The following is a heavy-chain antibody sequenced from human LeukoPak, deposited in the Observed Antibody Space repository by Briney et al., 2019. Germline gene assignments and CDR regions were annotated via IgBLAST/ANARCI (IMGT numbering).Heavy chain of an antibody. Sequence: ASVKVSCKASGGTFSSYAISWVRQAPGQGLEWMGWISAYNGNTNYAQKLQGRVTMTTDTSTSTAYMELRSLRSDDTAVYYCARDASYYYDSSGYLDAFDIWGQGTMVTVSS. CDR3: ARDASYYYDSSGYLDAFDI. V-gene: IGHV1-18*01. CDR1: GGTFSSYA. D-gene: IGHD3-22*01. CDR2: ISAYNGNT. J-gene: IGHJ3*02.